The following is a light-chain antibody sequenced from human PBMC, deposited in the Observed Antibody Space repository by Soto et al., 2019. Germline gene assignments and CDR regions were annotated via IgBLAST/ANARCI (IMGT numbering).Light chain of an antibody. CDR1: QDISDY. J-gene: IGKJ4*01. Sequence: DIQMTQSPSSRSACVGDRVTITCQASQDISDYLNWYQQRPGKAPNLLIYAASNLETRVPSRFSGSGSGTFFTLTITSLQPEDFATYYCQQYDSLPLTFGGGTKVDIK. CDR2: AAS. V-gene: IGKV1-33*01. CDR3: QQYDSLPLT.